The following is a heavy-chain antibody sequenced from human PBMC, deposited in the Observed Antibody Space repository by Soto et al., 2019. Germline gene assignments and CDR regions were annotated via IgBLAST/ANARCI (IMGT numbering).Heavy chain of an antibody. CDR3: AREDSIIIPAVSGF. CDR1: GFAFNNYG. Sequence: GGSLRLSCTVSGFAFNNYGINWVRQAPGKGLEWVSSISKSDYTYYSDSVKGRFAISRDNAKGSVSLQMNTLRVENTAVYYCAREDSIIIPAVSGFWGQGTLVTVSS. V-gene: IGHV3-21*01. J-gene: IGHJ4*02. D-gene: IGHD2-2*01. CDR2: ISKSDYT.